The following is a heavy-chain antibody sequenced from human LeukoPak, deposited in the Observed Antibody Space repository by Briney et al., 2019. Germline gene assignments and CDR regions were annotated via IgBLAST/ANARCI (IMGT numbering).Heavy chain of an antibody. CDR1: GFTFSSYS. V-gene: IGHV3-21*01. CDR2: ISSSSSYI. CDR3: ARETFQNPSWLHSGSDI. Sequence: GGSLRLSCAASGFTFSSYSMNWVRQAPGKGLEWVSSISSSSSYIYYADSVKGRFTISRDNAKNSLYLRMNSLRAEDTAVYYCARETFQNPSWLHSGSDIWGQGTMVTVSS. J-gene: IGHJ3*02. D-gene: IGHD5-24*01.